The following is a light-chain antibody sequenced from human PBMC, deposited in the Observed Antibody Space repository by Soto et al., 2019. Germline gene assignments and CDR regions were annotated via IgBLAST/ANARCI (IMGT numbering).Light chain of an antibody. CDR3: SLYTSSSTWV. J-gene: IGLJ3*02. CDR1: SSDVGSYNR. V-gene: IGLV2-18*01. Sequence: QSALTQPHSVSGSPGQSVTISCTGTSSDVGSYNRVSWYQQPPGTAPKLMIYEVSNRPSGVPDRFSGSKSGNTASLTISGLQAEDEADYYCSLYTSSSTWVFGGGTKVTVL. CDR2: EVS.